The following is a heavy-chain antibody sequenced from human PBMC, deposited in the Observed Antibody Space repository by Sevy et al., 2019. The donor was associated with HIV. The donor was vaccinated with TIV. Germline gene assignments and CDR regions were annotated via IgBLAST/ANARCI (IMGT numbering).Heavy chain of an antibody. J-gene: IGHJ4*02. D-gene: IGHD2-21*01. CDR1: GFSYSSYG. CDR3: VKEGGGEGGDH. Sequence: GGSLRLSCAASGFSYSSYGMHWVRQAPGKGLEWVAYIQYDGSNKDYADSVKGRFTISRDNSKITLDLQMNSLRVEDTAVYYCVKEGGGEGGDHWGQGTLVTVSS. CDR2: IQYDGSNK. V-gene: IGHV3-30*02.